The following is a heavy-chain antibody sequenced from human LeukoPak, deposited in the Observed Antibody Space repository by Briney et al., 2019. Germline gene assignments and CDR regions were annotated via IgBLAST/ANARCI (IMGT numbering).Heavy chain of an antibody. D-gene: IGHD3-16*01. V-gene: IGHV3-7*03. J-gene: IGHJ4*03. CDR3: VRDPGWGAFDY. Sequence: PGRSLRLSCAASGFSFSTSWMNWVRQAPGKGLEGVAMTKPDGSVAFYVDSVKARFTISRDNAKDLLYLQMNSLRVEDTAVYYCVRDPGWGAFDYWGQGTLVTVSS. CDR2: TKPDGSVA. CDR1: GFSFSTSW.